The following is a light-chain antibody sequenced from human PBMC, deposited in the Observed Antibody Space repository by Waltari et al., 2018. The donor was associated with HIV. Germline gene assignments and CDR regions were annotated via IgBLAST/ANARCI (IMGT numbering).Light chain of an antibody. V-gene: IGLV7-46*01. J-gene: IGLJ3*02. CDR3: LLSYSDARRV. Sequence: QAVVTQEPSLTVSPGWTVTLTCGSSPGAVTSCYPPSWVQQKPGQDHRTLIYDTTTKHPWTAARFSGSLLGGKAALTLSGARPEDEAGYYCLLSYSDARRVFGGGTKLIVL. CDR2: DTT. CDR1: PGAVTSCYP.